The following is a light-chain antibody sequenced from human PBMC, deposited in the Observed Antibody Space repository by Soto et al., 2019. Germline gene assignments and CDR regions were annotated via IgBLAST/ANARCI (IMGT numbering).Light chain of an antibody. CDR2: EVT. Sequence: QSALTQPASVSGSPGQSITISCTGTINDIGGYNYVSWYQQHPGEAPKLMIYEVTNRPSGISNRFSGSKSGNKASLIISNLEAEDESDYYCGSYTSTDTPFVFGTGTKLTVL. J-gene: IGLJ1*01. CDR3: GSYTSTDTPFV. V-gene: IGLV2-14*01. CDR1: INDIGGYNY.